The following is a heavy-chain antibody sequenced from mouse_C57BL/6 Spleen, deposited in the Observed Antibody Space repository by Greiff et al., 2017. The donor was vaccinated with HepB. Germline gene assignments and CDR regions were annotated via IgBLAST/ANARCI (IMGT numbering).Heavy chain of an antibody. CDR1: GFSLTSYG. D-gene: IGHD1-1*01. Sequence: QVQLKESGPGLVQPSQSLSITCTVSGFSLTSYGVHWVRQSPGKGLEWLGVIWRGGSTDYNAAFMSRLSITKDNSKSQVFFKMNSLQADDTAIYYCAKHYGSSYDAMDYWGQGTSVTVSS. J-gene: IGHJ4*01. V-gene: IGHV2-5*01. CDR3: AKHYGSSYDAMDY. CDR2: IWRGGST.